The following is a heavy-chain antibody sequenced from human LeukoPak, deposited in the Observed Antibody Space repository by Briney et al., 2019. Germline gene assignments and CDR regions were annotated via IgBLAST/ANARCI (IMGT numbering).Heavy chain of an antibody. D-gene: IGHD1-26*01. Sequence: SETLSLTCAVYGESLSGYYWSWIRQPPGKGLEWIGEINHSGSTNYNPSLKSRVTISVDTSKNQFSLKLSSVTAADTAVYYCARIVGGSYYYYYGMDVWGQGTTVTVSS. J-gene: IGHJ6*02. V-gene: IGHV4-34*01. CDR3: ARIVGGSYYYYYGMDV. CDR1: GESLSGYY. CDR2: INHSGST.